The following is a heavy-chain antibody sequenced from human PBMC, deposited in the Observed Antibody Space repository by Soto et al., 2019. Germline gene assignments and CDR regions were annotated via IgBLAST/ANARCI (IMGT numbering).Heavy chain of an antibody. CDR1: GFPVSGNY. J-gene: IGHJ4*02. V-gene: IGHV3-66*01. D-gene: IGHD1-1*01. CDR3: ARVQVTAGTTWKVFDY. CDR2: IYTDGIT. Sequence: PGGALRLSCSASGFPVSGNYMTWVRQAPGKVLEGVSIIYTDGITYYADFAKGRFTISRDNFKNTLYLPMNSLSAEDTAVYYCARVQVTAGTTWKVFDYWGQGTLVTVSS.